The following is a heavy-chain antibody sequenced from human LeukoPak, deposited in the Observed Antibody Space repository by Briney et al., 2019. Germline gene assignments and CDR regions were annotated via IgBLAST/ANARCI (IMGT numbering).Heavy chain of an antibody. D-gene: IGHD3-22*01. V-gene: IGHV1-8*03. CDR1: GYTFTTYD. CDR2: MNPNSGNT. Sequence: ASVKVSCKASGYTFTTYDINWVRQAAGQGLEWMGWMNPNSGNTGYAQKFQGRLTITRNASISTAYRELSSLRSDDPAVYYCARTKTDNSEIYHWGQGTLVTVSS. J-gene: IGHJ5*02. CDR3: ARTKTDNSEIYH.